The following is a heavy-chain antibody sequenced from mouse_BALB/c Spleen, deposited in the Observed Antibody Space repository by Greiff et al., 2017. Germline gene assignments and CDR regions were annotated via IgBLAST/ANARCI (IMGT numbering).Heavy chain of an antibody. CDR3: AGGNSRYYYAMDY. J-gene: IGHJ4*01. CDR2: IYPGDGST. V-gene: IGHV1S56*01. CDR1: GYTFTSYY. Sequence: VQLQQSGPELVKPGASVKMSCKASGYTFTSYYIHWVKQRPGQGLEWIGWIYPGDGSTKYNEKFKGKTTLTADKSSSTAYMLLSSLTSEDSAIYFCAGGNSRYYYAMDYWGQGTSVTVSS.